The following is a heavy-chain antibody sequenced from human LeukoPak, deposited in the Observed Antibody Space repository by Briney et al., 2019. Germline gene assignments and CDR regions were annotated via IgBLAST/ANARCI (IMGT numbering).Heavy chain of an antibody. CDR1: GGSISSYY. CDR2: IYYSGST. CDR3: ARGPYYYDSSGYYRTAPVDY. Sequence: SETLSLTCTVSGGSISSYYWSWIRQPPGKGLEWIGYIYYSGSTNYNPSLKSRVTISVDTSKNQFSLKLSSVTAADTAVYYCARGPYYYDSSGYYRTAPVDYWGQGTLVTVSS. D-gene: IGHD3-22*01. J-gene: IGHJ4*02. V-gene: IGHV4-59*08.